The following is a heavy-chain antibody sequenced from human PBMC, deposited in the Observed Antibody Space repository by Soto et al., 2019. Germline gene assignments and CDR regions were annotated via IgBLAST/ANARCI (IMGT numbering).Heavy chain of an antibody. CDR3: TRARIDY. J-gene: IGHJ4*02. Sequence: EVQLVESGGGLVQPGGSLRLSCAVSGFIFSDYWMTWVRQAPGKGLEWVATISPEGSEKYYVDSLKGRFTLSRANAKNSLYLQMISLRAEDTALYYCTRARIDYWGRGTLITVSS. CDR1: GFIFSDYW. D-gene: IGHD6-6*01. V-gene: IGHV3-7*03. CDR2: ISPEGSEK.